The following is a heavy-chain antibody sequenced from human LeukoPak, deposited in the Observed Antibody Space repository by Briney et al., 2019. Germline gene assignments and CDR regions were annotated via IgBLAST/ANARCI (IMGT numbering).Heavy chain of an antibody. D-gene: IGHD3-3*01. J-gene: IGHJ4*02. V-gene: IGHV3-7*01. CDR2: IKQDGSEK. CDR3: ARDPSITIFGVVIASYYFDY. Sequence: GGSLRLSCAASGFTFSSYWMSWVRQAPGKGLEWVANIKQDGSEKYYVDSVKGRFTISRDNAKNSLYLQMNSLRAEDTAVYCCARDPSITIFGVVIASYYFDYWGQGTLVTVSS. CDR1: GFTFSSYW.